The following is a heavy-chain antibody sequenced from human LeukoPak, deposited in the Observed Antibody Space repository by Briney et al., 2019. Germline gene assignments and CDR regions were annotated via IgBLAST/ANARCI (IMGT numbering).Heavy chain of an antibody. CDR1: GGTFSSYA. D-gene: IGHD6-13*01. Sequence: SVKVSCKASGGTFSSYAISWVRQAPGQGLEWMGRIIPILGIANYAQKFQGRVTITADKSTSTAYMELSSLRSEDTAVYYCARGISIAAAGTGDYFDYWGQGTLVTVSS. CDR2: IIPILGIA. CDR3: ARGISIAAAGTGDYFDY. J-gene: IGHJ4*02. V-gene: IGHV1-69*04.